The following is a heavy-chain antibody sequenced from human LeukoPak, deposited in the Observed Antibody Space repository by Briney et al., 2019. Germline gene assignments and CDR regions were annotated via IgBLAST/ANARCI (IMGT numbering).Heavy chain of an antibody. V-gene: IGHV3-23*01. CDR2: IAPSGKSA. CDR1: GFTFSNYG. Sequence: GGSLRLSCAASGFTFSNYGMSWVRQAPGKGLEWVASIAPSGKSAYYADSVEGRFTVSRDNSKKTLYLGMNSLTAEDTAVYYCAKENYGSGSYHPDYWGQGTLVTVSS. J-gene: IGHJ4*02. D-gene: IGHD3-10*01. CDR3: AKENYGSGSYHPDY.